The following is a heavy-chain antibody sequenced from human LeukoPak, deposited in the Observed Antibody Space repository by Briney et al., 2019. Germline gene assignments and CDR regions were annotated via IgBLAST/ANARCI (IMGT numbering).Heavy chain of an antibody. CDR2: ISGSGDRT. CDR1: GFTFSNYG. CDR3: AKDLRNIRTLVDLQMI. J-gene: IGHJ3*02. D-gene: IGHD2-8*02. Sequence: GGSLRLSCIASGFTFSNYGMSWVRQAPGKGLEWVSIISGSGDRTLHADSVKGRFTVSRDNSKNTVYLQMDSLRAEDTAVYYCAKDLRNIRTLVDLQMIWGQGTLVIVSS. V-gene: IGHV3-23*01.